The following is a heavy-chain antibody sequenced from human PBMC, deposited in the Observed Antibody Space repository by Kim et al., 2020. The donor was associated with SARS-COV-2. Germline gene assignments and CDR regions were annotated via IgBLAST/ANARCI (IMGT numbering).Heavy chain of an antibody. Sequence: SETLSLTCAVYGGSFSGYYWSWIRQPPGKGLEWIGEINHSGSTNYNPSLKSRVTISVDTSKNQFSLKLSSVTAADTAVYYCARGHITMVRGRPLVDVWGQGTTVTVSS. J-gene: IGHJ6*02. CDR1: GGSFSGYY. D-gene: IGHD3-10*01. CDR3: ARGHITMVRGRPLVDV. CDR2: INHSGST. V-gene: IGHV4-34*01.